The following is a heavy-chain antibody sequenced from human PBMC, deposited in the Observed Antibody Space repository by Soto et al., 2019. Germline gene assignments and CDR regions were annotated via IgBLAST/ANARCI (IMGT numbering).Heavy chain of an antibody. V-gene: IGHV3-23*01. CDR3: AKTATMTIRDGFDH. J-gene: IGHJ4*02. CDR2: ISGSGSNP. CDR1: GFTFSSYA. D-gene: IGHD4-17*01. Sequence: EVQVLESGGGLVQPGGSLRLSCAASGFTFSSYAMSWVRQAPGQGLEWVSAISGSGSNPYYADSVKGRFTISRVNSKKTLYLQMNRLRAEGTALYYLAKTATMTIRDGFDHWGQGTLVTVS.